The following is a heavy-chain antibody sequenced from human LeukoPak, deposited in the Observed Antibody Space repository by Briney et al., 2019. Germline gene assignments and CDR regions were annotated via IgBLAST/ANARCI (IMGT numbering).Heavy chain of an antibody. CDR2: ISGSGGST. V-gene: IGHV3-23*01. CDR3: AKDLTSYYYGSSLSY. Sequence: PGGSLRLSCAAPGFTFSSYAMSWVRQAPGKGLEWVSAISGSGGSTYYADSVKGRFTISRDNSKNTLYLQMNSLRAEDTAVYYCAKDLTSYYYGSSLSYWGQGTLVTVSS. J-gene: IGHJ4*02. D-gene: IGHD3-10*01. CDR1: GFTFSSYA.